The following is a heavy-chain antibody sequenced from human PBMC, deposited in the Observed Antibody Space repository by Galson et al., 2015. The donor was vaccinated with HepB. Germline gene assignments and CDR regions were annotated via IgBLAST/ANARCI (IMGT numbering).Heavy chain of an antibody. D-gene: IGHD5-12*01. Sequence: SVKVSCKASGYTFTSYTMNWVRQAPGQGLEWMGWINTNTGTPTFAQGFTGRFVFSLDTSVNTAYLHIRNLKADDTAVYYCARGRGYSYGGEVDYWGQGSMVIVS. CDR2: INTNTGTP. V-gene: IGHV7-4-1*02. J-gene: IGHJ4*02. CDR1: GYTFTSYT. CDR3: ARGRGYSYGGEVDY.